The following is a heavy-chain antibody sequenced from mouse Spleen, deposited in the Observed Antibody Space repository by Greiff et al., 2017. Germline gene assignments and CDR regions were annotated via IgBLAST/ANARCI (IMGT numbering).Heavy chain of an antibody. V-gene: IGHV5-17*01. J-gene: IGHJ3*01. CDR1: GFTFSDYG. CDR2: ISSGSSTI. Sequence: EVQRVESGGGLVKPGGSLKLSCAASGFTFSDYGMHWVRQAPEKGLEWVAYISSGSSTIYYADTVKGRFTISRDNAKNTLFLQMTSLRSEDTAMYYCATRGYGNYVAYWGQGTLVTVSA. D-gene: IGHD2-10*02. CDR3: ATRGYGNYVAY.